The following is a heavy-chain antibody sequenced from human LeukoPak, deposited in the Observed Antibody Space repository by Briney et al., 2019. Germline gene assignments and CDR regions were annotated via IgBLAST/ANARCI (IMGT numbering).Heavy chain of an antibody. Sequence: PETLSLTCTVSGGSITSDYWSWIRRPAGKGLEWIGRIFTSGSTTYNPSLKSRVTMSLDTSKNQFFLKLSSVTAADTAAYFCSRGGANDLWGQGTLVTVSS. CDR1: GGSITSDY. CDR2: IFTSGST. CDR3: SRGGANDL. V-gene: IGHV4-4*07. J-gene: IGHJ5*02. D-gene: IGHD4/OR15-4a*01.